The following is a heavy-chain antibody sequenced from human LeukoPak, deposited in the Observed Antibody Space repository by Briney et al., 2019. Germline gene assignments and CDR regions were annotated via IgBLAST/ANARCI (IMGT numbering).Heavy chain of an antibody. Sequence: GGSLRLSCAASGFIVSSNYMSWVRQAPGKGLEWVSIIYSGGSTYYADSVKGRVTISRDNSKNTLYLQMNSLRAEDTAVYYCARHLSGDDIWGQGTMVTVSS. CDR3: ARHLSGDDI. J-gene: IGHJ3*02. CDR1: GFIVSSNY. D-gene: IGHD4-17*01. V-gene: IGHV3-53*01. CDR2: IYSGGST.